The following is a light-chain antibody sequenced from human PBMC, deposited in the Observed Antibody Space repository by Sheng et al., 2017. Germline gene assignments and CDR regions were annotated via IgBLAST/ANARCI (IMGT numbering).Light chain of an antibody. CDR1: QSVSSY. J-gene: IGKJ1*01. V-gene: IGKV3-15*01. Sequence: EIVLTQSPATLSLSPGERATLSCRASQSVSSYLAWFQQKPGQAPRLLISRASTRATGIPVRFSGSGSGTEFTLTISSLQPEDFAFYYCQHYYNWPRTFGQGTKVEIK. CDR3: QHYYNWPRT. CDR2: RAS.